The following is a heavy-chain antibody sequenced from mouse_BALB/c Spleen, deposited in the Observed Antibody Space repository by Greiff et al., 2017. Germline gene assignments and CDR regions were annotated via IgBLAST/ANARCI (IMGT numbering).Heavy chain of an antibody. V-gene: IGHV1-9*01. CDR2: IFPGSGST. CDR3: AREPLYDLDAMDY. Sequence: VQLQQSGAELVRPGSSVKISCKATGYTFSSYWIEWVKQRPGHGLEWIGEIFPGSGSTNYNEKFKGKATFTADTSSNTAYMQLSSLTSEDSAVYYCAREPLYDLDAMDYWGQGTSVTVSA. J-gene: IGHJ4*01. D-gene: IGHD2-3*01. CDR1: GYTFSSYW.